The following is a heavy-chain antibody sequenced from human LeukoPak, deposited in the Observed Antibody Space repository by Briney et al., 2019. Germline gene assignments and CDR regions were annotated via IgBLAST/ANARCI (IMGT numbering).Heavy chain of an antibody. CDR1: AYSISSGYY. D-gene: IGHD3-22*01. CDR3: TRVVITLPYFDN. CDR2: IYNSGST. V-gene: IGHV4-38-2*02. J-gene: IGHJ4*02. Sequence: SEALSLTSTVSAYSISSGYYWGWIRQPPGKGLEWIGSIYNSGSTYYNPSLQSRVTISVETSKNQFSLKLSSVTAADTALYYCTRVVITLPYFDNGGKETLVSVS.